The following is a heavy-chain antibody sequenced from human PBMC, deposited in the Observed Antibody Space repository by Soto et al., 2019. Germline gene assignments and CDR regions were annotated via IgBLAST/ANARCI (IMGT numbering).Heavy chain of an antibody. CDR3: ARDRRYYDFWSGHRRGMDL. D-gene: IGHD3-3*01. J-gene: IGHJ6*02. Sequence: PGGSLRLSCAASGFTFSSYEMNWVRQAPGKGLEWVSYISSSGSTIYYADSVKGRFTISRDNAKNSLYLQINSLRAEDTAVYYCARDRRYYDFWSGHRRGMDLWGQGTTVTVSS. CDR1: GFTFSSYE. V-gene: IGHV3-48*03. CDR2: ISSSGSTI.